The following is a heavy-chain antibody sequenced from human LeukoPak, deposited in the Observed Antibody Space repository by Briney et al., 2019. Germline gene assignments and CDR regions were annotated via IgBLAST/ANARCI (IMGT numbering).Heavy chain of an antibody. V-gene: IGHV3-48*03. J-gene: IGHJ4*02. CDR2: ISRSATTI. CDR1: GFTFSSYE. D-gene: IGHD6-13*01. CDR3: ARVGALSSSWLLY. Sequence: PGGSLRLSCAASGFTFSSYEMNWVRQAPGKGLEWVSSISRSATTIYYADSVRGRFTISRDNAKNSLYLQMNSLRAEDTAVYLCARVGALSSSWLLYWGQGTLVTVSS.